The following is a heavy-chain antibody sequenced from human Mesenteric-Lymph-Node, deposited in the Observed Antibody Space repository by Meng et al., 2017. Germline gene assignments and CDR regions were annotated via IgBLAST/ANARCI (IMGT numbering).Heavy chain of an antibody. Sequence: GGSLRLSCAASGFTFSSYWMSWVRQAPGKGLEWVANIKQDGSEKYYVDSVKGRFTISRDNAKNSLYLQMNSLRAEDTAVYYCAREARTTFDYGELHDAFDIWGQGTMVTVSS. CDR1: GFTFSSYW. J-gene: IGHJ3*02. CDR3: AREARTTFDYGELHDAFDI. CDR2: IKQDGSEK. V-gene: IGHV3-7*01. D-gene: IGHD4-17*01.